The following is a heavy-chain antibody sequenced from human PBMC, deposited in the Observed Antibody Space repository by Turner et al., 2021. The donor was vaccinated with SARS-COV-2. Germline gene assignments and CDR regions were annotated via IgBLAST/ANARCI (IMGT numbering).Heavy chain of an antibody. CDR3: ARRSEGYYGSGSHWFDP. J-gene: IGHJ5*02. V-gene: IGHV4-39*01. CDR1: GGSISSSPYY. Sequence: QLQLQESGPGLVTPSETLSLTCTVSGGSISSSPYYWGWIRQPPGKGLEWIGGIYYSGSNYYNPSLKSRVNISVDTSKNQFSLKLSSVTAADTAVYYCARRSEGYYGSGSHWFDPWGQGTLVTVSS. D-gene: IGHD3-10*01. CDR2: IYYSGSN.